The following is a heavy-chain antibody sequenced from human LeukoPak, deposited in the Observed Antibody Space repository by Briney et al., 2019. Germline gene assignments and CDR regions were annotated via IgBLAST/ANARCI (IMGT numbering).Heavy chain of an antibody. D-gene: IGHD6-13*01. CDR1: GYTFTSYF. V-gene: IGHV1-46*01. J-gene: IGHJ4*02. CDR3: ARAQGIAATGARAFDY. Sequence: ASVKVSCTASGYTFTSYFIHWVRQAPGQGLEWMALISPSSGSTSYAQKFQDRLTMTRDTSTSTVYMDLSSLGSEDTAIYYCARAQGIAATGARAFDYWGQGTLVTVSS. CDR2: ISPSSGST.